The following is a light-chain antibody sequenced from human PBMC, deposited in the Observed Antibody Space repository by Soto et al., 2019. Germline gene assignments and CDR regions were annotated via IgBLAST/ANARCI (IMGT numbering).Light chain of an antibody. Sequence: EIVMTQSPATLSLSPGERATLSCRASQSVNSNFAWYQQKPGQAPRLLIYGASTRATGIPARFSGSASGTEFTLTICSLQSEDFAVYYCQQRSNWPPLFTFGPGTKVDIK. CDR2: GAS. V-gene: IGKV3-15*01. J-gene: IGKJ3*01. CDR3: QQRSNWPPLFT. CDR1: QSVNSN.